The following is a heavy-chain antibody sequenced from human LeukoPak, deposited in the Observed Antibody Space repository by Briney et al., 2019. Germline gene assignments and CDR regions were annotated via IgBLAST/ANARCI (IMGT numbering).Heavy chain of an antibody. CDR2: ISGSGNI. J-gene: IGHJ4*02. CDR3: ARHRGAIWYFDY. V-gene: IGHV4-59*08. CDR1: GGSITSYY. D-gene: IGHD3-9*01. Sequence: PSETLSLTCTVSGGSITSYYWSWIRQAPGKGLEWIGYISGSGNIHYNPSLKSPLTISVDTSRNQVSLKLSSVTVPDTAVYYCARHRGAIWYFDYWGQGTLVTVSS.